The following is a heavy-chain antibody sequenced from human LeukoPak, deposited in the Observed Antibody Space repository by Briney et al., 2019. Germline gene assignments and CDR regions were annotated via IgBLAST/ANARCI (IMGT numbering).Heavy chain of an antibody. CDR1: GYTFTSYD. D-gene: IGHD3-22*01. CDR2: MNPNSGNT. CDR3: ARGYRYYDSSGYYSVDY. Sequence: ASVKVSCKASGYTFTSYDINWVRLATGQGLEWMGWMNPNSGNTGYAQKFQGRVTMTRNTSISTAYMELSSLRSEDTAVYYCARGYRYYDSSGYYSVDYWGQGNLVTVSS. J-gene: IGHJ4*02. V-gene: IGHV1-8*01.